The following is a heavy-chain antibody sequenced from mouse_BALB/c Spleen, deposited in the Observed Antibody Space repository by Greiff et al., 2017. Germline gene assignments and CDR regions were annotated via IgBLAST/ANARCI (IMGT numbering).Heavy chain of an antibody. D-gene: IGHD1-1*01. J-gene: IGHJ2*01. V-gene: IGHV6-6*02. CDR3: TRSPIYYYGSSLFDY. CDR2: IRLKSNNYAT. CDR1: GFTFSNYW. Sequence: EVKLVESGGGLVQPGGSMKLSCVASGFTFSNYWMNWVRQSPEKGLEWVAEIRLKSNNYATHYAESVKGRFTISRDDSKSSVYLQMNNLRAEDTGIYYCTRSPIYYYGSSLFDYWGQGTTLTVSS.